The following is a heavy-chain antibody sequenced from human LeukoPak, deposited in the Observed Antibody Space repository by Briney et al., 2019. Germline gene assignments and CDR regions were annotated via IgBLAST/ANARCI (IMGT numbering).Heavy chain of an antibody. Sequence: GGPLRLSCAASGFTFSSYSMNWVRQAPGGGLEWLSSISSSSSYIYYADSVKGRFTISRDNAKNSLYLQMNSLRAEDTAVYYCARELGYSSGYSDYWGQGTLVTVSS. CDR2: ISSSSSYI. J-gene: IGHJ4*02. CDR3: ARELGYSSGYSDY. V-gene: IGHV3-21*01. D-gene: IGHD3-22*01. CDR1: GFTFSSYS.